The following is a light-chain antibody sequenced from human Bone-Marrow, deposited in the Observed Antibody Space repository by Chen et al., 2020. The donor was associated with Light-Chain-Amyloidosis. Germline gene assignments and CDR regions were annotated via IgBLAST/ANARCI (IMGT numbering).Light chain of an antibody. V-gene: IGKV3-20*01. Sequence: EIVLTQSPGTLSLSPGEGANLSCRASQTISSNYLTWYQQKFGQAPRLLIYGSSSRATGIPDRFSGSGSGTDFTRTINRLEPEDLAMYYCQQYGTSPLTFGGGTKVEIK. CDR3: QQYGTSPLT. CDR1: QTISSNY. CDR2: GSS. J-gene: IGKJ4*01.